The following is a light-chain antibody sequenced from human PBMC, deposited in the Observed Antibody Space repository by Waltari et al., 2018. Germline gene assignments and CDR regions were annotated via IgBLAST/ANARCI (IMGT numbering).Light chain of an antibody. Sequence: DIHMTQSPSSLSAPVGDRVTITCQASQDIKQSLNWFHQKPGKAPEVIIFDASNSQTGAPSRFSGSGSGTDFTFTISSLQPEDMGTYYCQQYHSVPLTFGGGTKVEIK. J-gene: IGKJ4*01. CDR3: QQYHSVPLT. CDR2: DAS. V-gene: IGKV1-33*01. CDR1: QDIKQS.